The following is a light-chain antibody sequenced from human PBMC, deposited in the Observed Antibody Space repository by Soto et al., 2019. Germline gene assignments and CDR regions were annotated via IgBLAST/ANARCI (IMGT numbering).Light chain of an antibody. J-gene: IGKJ4*01. V-gene: IGKV4-1*01. Sequence: IVMTQSPASLTVSLGERATINCKSSQTVFTGSNNKNYLPWYQQKPGQAPKLLMYWATARESGVPDRFRGSGFGTDFTLTITSVQAEDVAVYYCHQYCTLPSFGGGTKVDIK. CDR2: WAT. CDR3: HQYCTLPS. CDR1: QTVFTGSNNKNY.